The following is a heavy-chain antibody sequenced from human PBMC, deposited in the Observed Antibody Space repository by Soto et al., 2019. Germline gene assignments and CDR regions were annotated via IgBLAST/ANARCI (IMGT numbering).Heavy chain of an antibody. CDR1: GGSFSGYY. Sequence: QVQLQQWGAGLLKPSETLSLTCAVYGGSFSGYYWSWIRQPPGKGLEWIGEINHSGSTNYNPSLKSRVTISVDTSKNQFSLKLSSVTAADTAVYYCARDSQWEVTLDYWGQGTLVTVSS. CDR3: ARDSQWEVTLDY. V-gene: IGHV4-34*01. D-gene: IGHD1-26*01. CDR2: INHSGST. J-gene: IGHJ4*02.